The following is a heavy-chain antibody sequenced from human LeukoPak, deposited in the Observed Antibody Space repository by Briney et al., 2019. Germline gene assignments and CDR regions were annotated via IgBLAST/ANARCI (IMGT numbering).Heavy chain of an antibody. CDR3: ARDSAFSSYSH. J-gene: IGHJ1*01. CDR2: IYSDRRT. D-gene: IGHD2-15*01. V-gene: IGHV3-53*01. CDR1: GFIVSSSY. Sequence: GGSLRLSCTASGFIVSSSYMSWVHQAPGKGPEWVSIIYSDRRTYYAESVKGRFTISRDDSQNMVFLQMDSLRTEDTARYYCARDSAFSSYSHWGQGALVTVSS.